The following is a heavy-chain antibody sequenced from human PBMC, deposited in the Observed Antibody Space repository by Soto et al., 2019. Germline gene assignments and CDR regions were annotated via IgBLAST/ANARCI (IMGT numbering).Heavy chain of an antibody. D-gene: IGHD6-19*01. CDR2: FIPIFGTA. V-gene: IGHV1-69*01. CDR3: ARGSLGGWYFDFDY. CDR1: GGTFSSYA. J-gene: IGHJ4*02. Sequence: QVQLVQSGAEVKKPGSSVKVSCKASGGTFSSYAISWVRQAPGQGLEWMGGFIPIFGTANYAQKFQGRVTITADESTSTAYMALSSLGSEDTAVYYCARGSLGGWYFDFDYWGQGTLVTVSS.